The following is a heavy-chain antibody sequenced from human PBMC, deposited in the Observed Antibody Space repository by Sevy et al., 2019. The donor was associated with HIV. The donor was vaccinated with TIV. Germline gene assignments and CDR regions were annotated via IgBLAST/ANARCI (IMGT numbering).Heavy chain of an antibody. CDR3: ATGYYDTSGYYQDAFDI. J-gene: IGHJ3*02. Sequence: ASVKVSCKVSGYTLTELSMHWVRQAPGKGLEWMGGFDPEDGETIYAQKFQDRVTMTEDTSTDTAYMELSSLRSEDTAVYYCATGYYDTSGYYQDAFDIWGLGTMVTVSS. D-gene: IGHD3-22*01. CDR1: GYTLTELS. CDR2: FDPEDGET. V-gene: IGHV1-24*01.